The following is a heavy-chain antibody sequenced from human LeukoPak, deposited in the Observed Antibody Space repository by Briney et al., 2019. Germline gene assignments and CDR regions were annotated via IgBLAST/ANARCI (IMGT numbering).Heavy chain of an antibody. J-gene: IGHJ4*02. CDR3: ARGIAAAGTGYFDY. V-gene: IGHV4-59*08. CDR1: GGSVSDYY. CDR2: IYHTGST. D-gene: IGHD6-13*01. Sequence: SETLSLTCTISGGSVSDYYWSWIRQSPGKGLEWIGYIYHTGSTSYSPSLKSRVTISADTSQNQFSLKLSSVTAADTAVYYCARGIAAAGTGYFDYWGQGTLVTVSS.